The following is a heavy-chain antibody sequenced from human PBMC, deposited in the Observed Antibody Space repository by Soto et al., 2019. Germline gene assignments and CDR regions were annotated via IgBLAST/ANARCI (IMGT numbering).Heavy chain of an antibody. Sequence: QVQLQESGPGLVKSSQTLSLTCTVSGGSISSGGSYWSWIRQRPGKGLEWIGYIFYSDSFYYTPSLKGRVGILADTSKNQFTLELSSVTEADTAVYYCARAPETPPIFGVVRPYFSDFWGQGTLVTVSS. J-gene: IGHJ4*02. D-gene: IGHD3-3*01. CDR1: GGSISSGGSY. CDR2: IFYSDSF. CDR3: ARAPETPPIFGVVRPYFSDF. V-gene: IGHV4-31*03.